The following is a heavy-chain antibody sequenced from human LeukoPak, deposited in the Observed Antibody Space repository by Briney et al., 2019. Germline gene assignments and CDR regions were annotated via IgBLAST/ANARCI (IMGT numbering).Heavy chain of an antibody. J-gene: IGHJ4*02. V-gene: IGHV3-21*01. CDR2: ISSSSSYI. CDR1: GFTFSSYS. Sequence: GSLRLSCAASGFTFSSYSMNWVRQAPGKGLEWVSSISSSSSYIYYADSVKGRFTISRDNAKNSLYLQMNSLRAEDTAVYYCARADDDFWSGYVYWGQGTLVTVSS. CDR3: ARADDDFWSGYVY. D-gene: IGHD3-3*01.